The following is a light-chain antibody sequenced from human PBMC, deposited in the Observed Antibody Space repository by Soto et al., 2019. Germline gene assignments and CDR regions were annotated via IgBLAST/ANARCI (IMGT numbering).Light chain of an antibody. CDR3: QQYGDSPYT. V-gene: IGKV3D-20*01. CDR1: QSVSNNY. CDR2: DAS. J-gene: IGKJ2*01. Sequence: EIVLTQSPATLSLSPGERVTLSCGASQSVSNNYLTWYQQKPGLAPRLLIYDASTRATGIPDRFSGSGSGTDFTLTISRLEPEDFAVYYCQQYGDSPYTFGQGTKVEIK.